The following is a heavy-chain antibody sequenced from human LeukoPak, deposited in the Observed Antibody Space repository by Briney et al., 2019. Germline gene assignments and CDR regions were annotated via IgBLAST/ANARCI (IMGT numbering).Heavy chain of an antibody. D-gene: IGHD6-19*01. CDR2: ISGSGGST. J-gene: IGHJ3*02. CDR3: AKALSGQQWLAYHDAFDI. CDR1: GFIFSSYA. V-gene: IGHV3-23*01. Sequence: PGGSLRLSCAASGFIFSSYAMSWVRQAPGKGLEWVSAISGSGGSTYYADSVKGRFTISRDNSKNTLYLQMNSLRAEDTAVYYCAKALSGQQWLAYHDAFDIWGQGTMVTVSS.